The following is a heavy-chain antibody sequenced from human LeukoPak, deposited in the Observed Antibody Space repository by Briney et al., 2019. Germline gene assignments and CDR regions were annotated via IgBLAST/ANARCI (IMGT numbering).Heavy chain of an antibody. Sequence: GGSLRLSCTASGFSFSGHWMHWARQLPGKGLIWVSRISPTGSTTSYADSVKGRFTVSRDNAKNTLYLQVNNLRAEDTAVYYCARGPNSNWSGLDFWGQGTLLTVSS. V-gene: IGHV3-74*01. CDR2: ISPTGSTT. J-gene: IGHJ4*02. CDR3: ARGPNSNWSGLDF. D-gene: IGHD6-6*01. CDR1: GFSFSGHW.